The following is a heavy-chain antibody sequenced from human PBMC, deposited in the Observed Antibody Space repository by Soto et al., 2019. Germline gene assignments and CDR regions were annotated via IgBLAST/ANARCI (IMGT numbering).Heavy chain of an antibody. Sequence: QVQLVESGGGVVQPGMSLRLSCATSGFTFNNYGIHWVRQAPGKGLEWVAVMWHDESKSSYVDSVQGRFTSSRDSSKRTVHRQMNSLTAEYSLMYHGVRDVDPHSHHNRLDPWGQGTLVIFSS. V-gene: IGHV3-33*01. CDR1: GFTFNNYG. CDR2: MWHDESKS. J-gene: IGHJ5*02. D-gene: IGHD3-9*01. CDR3: VRDVDPHSHHNRLDP.